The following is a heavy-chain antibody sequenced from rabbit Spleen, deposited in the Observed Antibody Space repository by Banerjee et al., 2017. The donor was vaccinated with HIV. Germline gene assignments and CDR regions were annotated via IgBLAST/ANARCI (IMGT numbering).Heavy chain of an antibody. CDR3: ARGVADSSGIPTYYFNL. Sequence: QSLEESGGDLVKPGASLTLTCTASGFDFSRGYDMCWVRQAPGKGLEWIGCIYTGNVKTYYARWAKGRFTISKTSSTTVTLQMTSLTGADTATYFCARGVADSSGIPTYYFNLWGQGTLVTVS. J-gene: IGHJ4*01. CDR2: IYTGNVKT. V-gene: IGHV1S40*01. D-gene: IGHD8-1*01. CDR1: GFDFSRGYD.